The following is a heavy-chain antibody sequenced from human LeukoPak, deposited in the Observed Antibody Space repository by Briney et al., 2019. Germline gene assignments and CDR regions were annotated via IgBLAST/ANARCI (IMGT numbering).Heavy chain of an antibody. J-gene: IGHJ4*02. D-gene: IGHD6-19*01. V-gene: IGHV3-72*01. CDR3: ARVGPSGWYYFDY. CDR1: GFTFSDHY. CDR2: TRNKANSYTT. Sequence: GGSLRLSCAASGFTFSDHYMDWVRQAPGKGLEWVGRTRNKANSYTTEYAASVKGRFTISRDESKNSLYLQMNSLKTEDTAVYYCARVGPSGWYYFDYWGQGTLVTVSS.